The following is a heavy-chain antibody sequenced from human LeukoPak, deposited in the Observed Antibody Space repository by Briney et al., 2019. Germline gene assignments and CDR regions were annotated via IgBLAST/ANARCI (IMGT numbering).Heavy chain of an antibody. CDR1: GGTFSSYA. D-gene: IGHD6-13*01. V-gene: IGHV1-69*06. Sequence: ASVKVSCKASGGTFSSYAISWVRQAPGQGLEWMGGIIPIFGTANYAQKFQGRVTITADKSTSTAYMELSSLRSEDTAVYYCATASWREWHGGAFDIWGQGTMVTVSS. J-gene: IGHJ3*02. CDR2: IIPIFGTA. CDR3: ATASWREWHGGAFDI.